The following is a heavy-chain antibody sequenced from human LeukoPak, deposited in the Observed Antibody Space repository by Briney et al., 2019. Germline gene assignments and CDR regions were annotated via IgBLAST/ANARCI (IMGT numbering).Heavy chain of an antibody. CDR2: VYYSGST. CDR1: GGSISSGGYY. V-gene: IGHV4-31*03. J-gene: IGHJ4*02. CDR3: AGKEVVTEKVDY. D-gene: IGHD2-21*02. Sequence: SETLSLACTVSGGSISSGGYYWSWIRQHPGKGLEWIGYVYYSGSTYYNPSLKSRVTISVDTSKNQFSLKLSSVTAADTAVYYCAGKEVVTEKVDYWGQGTLVTVSS.